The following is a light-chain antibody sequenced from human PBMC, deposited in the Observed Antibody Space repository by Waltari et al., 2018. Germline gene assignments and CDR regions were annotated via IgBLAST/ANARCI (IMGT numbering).Light chain of an antibody. V-gene: IGKV3-15*01. J-gene: IGKJ3*01. CDR3: QQYNNWPPVFT. CDR1: QSVRSN. Sequence: EIVMTQSPATLSVSPGERPTLPCRASQSVRSNLAWYQQKPGQAPRLLIYGASTRATGIPARFSGSGSGTDFTLTISSLQSEDFAVYYCQQYNNWPPVFTFGPGTKVDIK. CDR2: GAS.